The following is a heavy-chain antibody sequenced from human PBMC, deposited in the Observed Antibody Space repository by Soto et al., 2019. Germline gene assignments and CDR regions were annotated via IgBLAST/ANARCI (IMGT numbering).Heavy chain of an antibody. J-gene: IGHJ6*03. CDR1: GFTFTSSA. Sequence: SVKVSCKASGFTFTSSAVQWVRQARGQRLEWIGWIVVGSGNTNYAQKFQERVTMTTDTSTSTAYMELRSLRSDDTAVYYCARVAGAAANPDYYYYYMDVWGKGTTVTVSS. V-gene: IGHV1-58*01. CDR2: IVVGSGNT. D-gene: IGHD2-15*01. CDR3: ARVAGAAANPDYYYYYMDV.